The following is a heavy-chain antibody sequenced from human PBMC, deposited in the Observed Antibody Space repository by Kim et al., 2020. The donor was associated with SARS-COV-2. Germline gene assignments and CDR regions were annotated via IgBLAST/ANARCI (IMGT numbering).Heavy chain of an antibody. J-gene: IGHJ6*02. CDR2: IRSKAYGGTT. Sequence: GGSLRLSCTASGFTFGDYAMSWFRQAPGKGLEWVGFIRSKAYGGTTEYAASVKGRFTISRDDSKSIAYLQMNSLKTEDTAVYYCTRGGTYYYGSGSRPKNYYYYGMDVWGQGTTVTVSS. CDR1: GFTFGDYA. CDR3: TRGGTYYYGSGSRPKNYYYYGMDV. D-gene: IGHD3-10*01. V-gene: IGHV3-49*03.